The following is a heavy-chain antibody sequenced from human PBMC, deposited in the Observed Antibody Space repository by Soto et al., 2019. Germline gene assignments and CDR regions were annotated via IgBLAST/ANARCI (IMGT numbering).Heavy chain of an antibody. CDR1: GVSISSGGYY. CDR3: ARLGVAGPYYFDY. V-gene: IGHV4-31*02. Sequence: SETLSLTCTVSGVSISSGGYYWSWIRQHPGKGLEWIGYIYYSGSTYYNPSLKSRVTISVDTSKNQFSLKLSSVTAADTAVYYCARLGVAGPYYFDYWGQGTLVTVSS. CDR2: IYYSGST. J-gene: IGHJ4*02. D-gene: IGHD1-1*01.